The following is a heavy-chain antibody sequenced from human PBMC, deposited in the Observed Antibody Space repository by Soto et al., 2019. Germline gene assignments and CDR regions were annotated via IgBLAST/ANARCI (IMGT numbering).Heavy chain of an antibody. CDR2: IAVGSGYT. V-gene: IGHV1-58*01. D-gene: IGHD2-8*01. J-gene: IGHJ4*02. CDR3: ASDATAWQQMVPSDY. Sequence: QMQLEQSGPEVKKPGTSVKVSCKASGFTFTSSAFQWVRQARGQRLEWIGWIAVGSGYTNYAQRFQDRVTLTSDMSTATTSMELSRLTSEDTSIYYCASDATAWQQMVPSDYWGQGTLVTVSS. CDR1: GFTFTSSA.